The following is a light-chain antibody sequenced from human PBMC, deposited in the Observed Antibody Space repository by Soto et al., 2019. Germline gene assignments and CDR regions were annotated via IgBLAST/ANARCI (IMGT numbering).Light chain of an antibody. V-gene: IGKV3D-15*01. CDR2: GAS. J-gene: IGKJ2*01. Sequence: EIVMTQSPATLSVSPGERATLSCRASQSVDSNLAWYQQKPGQAPRLLIFGASTRATGIPARFSGSGSGTDFTLTISSLQSEDVAVYYCQQYFSSPPYTFGQGTKLQIK. CDR1: QSVDSN. CDR3: QQYFSSPPYT.